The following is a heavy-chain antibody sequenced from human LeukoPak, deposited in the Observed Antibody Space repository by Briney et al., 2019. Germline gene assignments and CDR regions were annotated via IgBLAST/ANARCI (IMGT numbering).Heavy chain of an antibody. D-gene: IGHD1-26*01. CDR2: ISGSGGST. CDR3: AKDYSGPGAFDI. J-gene: IGHJ3*02. Sequence: GGSLRLSCAASGFTFSSYGMSWVRQAPGKGLEWVSAISGSGGSTYYADSVKGRFTISRGNSKNTLYLQMNSLRAEDTAVYYCAKDYSGPGAFDIWGQGTMVTVSS. CDR1: GFTFSSYG. V-gene: IGHV3-23*01.